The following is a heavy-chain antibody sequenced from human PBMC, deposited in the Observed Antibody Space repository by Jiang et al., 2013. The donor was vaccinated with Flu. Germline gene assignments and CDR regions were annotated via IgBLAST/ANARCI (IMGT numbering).Heavy chain of an antibody. CDR2: ISYDGSHT. V-gene: IGHV3-30*18. D-gene: IGHD3-22*01. CDR1: GFTFSIYG. CDR3: AKDLYYDSSGYYSEAMGHFDY. J-gene: IGHJ4*02. Sequence: VQLVESGGGVVQPGRSLRLSCSASGFTFSIYGVHWVRQAPGKGLEWVALISYDGSHTFYADSVKGRFTISRDNFKNTLYLEMSSLRPEDTAVYYCAKDLYYDSSGYYSEAMGHFDYWGQGTLVTVSS.